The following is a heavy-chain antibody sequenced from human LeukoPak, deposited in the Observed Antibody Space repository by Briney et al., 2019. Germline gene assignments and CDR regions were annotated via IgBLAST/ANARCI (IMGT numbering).Heavy chain of an antibody. V-gene: IGHV6-1*01. Sequence: SQTLSLTCAISGDSVSSNSAAWNWIRQYPSRGLEWLGRTYYRSKWYNDYAVSVKSRITINPDTSKNQFALQLNSVTPEDTAVYYCARAARPFSDSRCFDYWGQGTLVTVSS. CDR3: ARAARPFSDSRCFDY. CDR1: GDSVSSNSAA. CDR2: TYYRSKWYN. J-gene: IGHJ4*02. D-gene: IGHD3-22*01.